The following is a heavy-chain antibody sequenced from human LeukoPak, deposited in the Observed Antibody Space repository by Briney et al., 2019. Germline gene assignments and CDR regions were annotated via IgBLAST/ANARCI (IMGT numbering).Heavy chain of an antibody. D-gene: IGHD3-10*01. Sequence: ASVKVSCKASGYTFTSYYMHWVRQAPGQGLEWMGIINPSGGSTSYAQKFQGRVTMTRDMSTSTAYMELSSLRSEDTAVYYCATAEKSITMVRGVNNWFDPWGQGTLVTVSS. V-gene: IGHV1-46*01. CDR2: INPSGGST. CDR3: ATAEKSITMVRGVNNWFDP. J-gene: IGHJ5*02. CDR1: GYTFTSYY.